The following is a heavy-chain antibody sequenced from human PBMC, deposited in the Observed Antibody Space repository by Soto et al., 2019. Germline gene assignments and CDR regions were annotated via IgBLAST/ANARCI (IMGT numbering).Heavy chain of an antibody. CDR1: GGSITGGSISSTTYY. CDR2: FFIGGNT. Sequence: SETLSLTCTVSGGSITGGSISSTTYYWGWMRQPPGKGLEWIASFFIGGNTYYNPSLKSRVTTSVDTSKNQFSLKLSSVTAADTAVYYCARGQPYGDYVAFDIWGQGTMVTVSS. D-gene: IGHD4-17*01. CDR3: ARGQPYGDYVAFDI. V-gene: IGHV4-39*01. J-gene: IGHJ3*02.